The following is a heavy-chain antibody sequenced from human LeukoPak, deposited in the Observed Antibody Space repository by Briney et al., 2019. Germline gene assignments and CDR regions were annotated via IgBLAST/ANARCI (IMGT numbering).Heavy chain of an antibody. CDR1: DYSISSGYGYY. J-gene: IGHJ4*02. CDR3: ARLGYSYGYYFDY. CDR2: IYHSGIT. Sequence: PSETLSLTCTVSDYSISSGYGYYWGWIRQPPGKGLEWIGNIYHSGITYYNHFNSSLKSRVTISIDTSKNQFSLKLSSVTAADTAVYYCARLGYSYGYYFDYWGQGTLVTVSS. D-gene: IGHD5-18*01. V-gene: IGHV4-38-2*02.